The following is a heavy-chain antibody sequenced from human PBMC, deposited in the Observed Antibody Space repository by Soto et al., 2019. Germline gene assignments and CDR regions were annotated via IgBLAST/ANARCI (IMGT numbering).Heavy chain of an antibody. CDR3: ARDPGVLMVNDANNWFDP. Sequence: HPGGSLRLSCAASGFTFSSYGMHWVRQAPGKGLEWVAVIWYDGSNRYYADSVKGRFSISRGNSNNTLYLQMNSLRVDDTAVYFCARDPGVLMVNDANNWFDPWGQGTLVTVSS. CDR1: GFTFSSYG. D-gene: IGHD2-8*01. V-gene: IGHV3-33*01. CDR2: IWYDGSNR. J-gene: IGHJ5*02.